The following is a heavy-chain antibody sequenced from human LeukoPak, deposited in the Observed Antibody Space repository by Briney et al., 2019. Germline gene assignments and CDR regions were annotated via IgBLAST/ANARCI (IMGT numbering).Heavy chain of an antibody. CDR1: GGSITSCTYY. J-gene: IGHJ3*02. CDR2: ISNTGIT. V-gene: IGHV4-61*09. CDR3: ARDLFVVTRRDAFDI. D-gene: IGHD2-21*01. Sequence: SQTLSLTCTVSGGSITSCTYYWNWIRQPAGKGLEWIGHISNTGITNYNPSLKSRVTISIDTSKNQFSLKLTSVTAADTAVYYCARDLFVVTRRDAFDIWGQGTMVTVSS.